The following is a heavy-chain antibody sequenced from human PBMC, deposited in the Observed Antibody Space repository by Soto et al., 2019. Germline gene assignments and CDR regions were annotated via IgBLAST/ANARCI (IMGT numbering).Heavy chain of an antibody. Sequence: QVQRQESGPGLVAPSETLSLTCTVSGASISSYFWTWIRQPAGKGLDCIGRISTSGTTNYNPSLKSRVTLSVDPSKNHFSLNLSSVTAADTAVYDCAREAGPARWFDPWGQGTLVTVSS. CDR2: ISTSGTT. CDR3: AREAGPARWFDP. D-gene: IGHD6-19*01. CDR1: GASISSYF. V-gene: IGHV4-4*07. J-gene: IGHJ5*02.